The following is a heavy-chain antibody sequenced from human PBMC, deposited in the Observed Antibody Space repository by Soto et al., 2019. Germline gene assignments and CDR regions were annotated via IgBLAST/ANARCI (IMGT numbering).Heavy chain of an antibody. D-gene: IGHD3-9*01. CDR1: GGSFSGYY. V-gene: IGHV4-34*01. CDR2: INHSGST. Sequence: SETLSLTCAGYGGSFSGYYWSWIRQPPGKGLEWIGEINHSGSTNYNPSLKSRVTISVDTSKNQFSLKLSSVTAADTAVYYCASRQLRYFDWLLSPFDYWGQGALVTVSS. J-gene: IGHJ4*02. CDR3: ASRQLRYFDWLLSPFDY.